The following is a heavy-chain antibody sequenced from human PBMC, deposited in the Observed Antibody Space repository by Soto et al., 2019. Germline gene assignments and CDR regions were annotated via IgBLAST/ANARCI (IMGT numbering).Heavy chain of an antibody. CDR2: IYPGDSDT. D-gene: IGHD5-18*01. CDR1: GYSFTSYW. Sequence: GESLKISCKGSGYSFTSYWIGWVRQMPGKGLEWMGIIYPGDSDTRYSPSFQGQVTISADKSISTAYLQWSSLKASDTAMYYCARHGVAVDTAMGYYYYYMDVWGKGTTVTVSS. V-gene: IGHV5-51*01. CDR3: ARHGVAVDTAMGYYYYYMDV. J-gene: IGHJ6*03.